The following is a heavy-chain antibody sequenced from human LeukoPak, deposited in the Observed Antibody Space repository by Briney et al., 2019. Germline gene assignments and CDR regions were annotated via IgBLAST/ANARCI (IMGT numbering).Heavy chain of an antibody. CDR2: IYPGDSDT. Sequence: GASVKISCQASGYSFTNYWIGWVRQMPGKGLEWMGIIYPGDSDTRYTPSFQGQVTISADKSISTASLQWSTLKASDTAMYYCARRISTGTYNAFDIWGQGTMVTVSS. J-gene: IGHJ3*02. D-gene: IGHD1-26*01. V-gene: IGHV5-51*01. CDR1: GYSFTNYW. CDR3: ARRISTGTYNAFDI.